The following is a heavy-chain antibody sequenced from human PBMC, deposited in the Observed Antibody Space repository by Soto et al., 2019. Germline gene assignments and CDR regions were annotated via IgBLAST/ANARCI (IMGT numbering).Heavy chain of an antibody. CDR3: AKGRDDYGTSYLDD. D-gene: IGHD4-17*01. V-gene: IGHV3-23*01. Sequence: PGESLKISCATSQFTFRSYGMNWVRQAPGKGLEWVSAISGSGGSTSYADSVKGRFIISRDYSKNTRYLQMNSLRAEDAAVYYCAKGRDDYGTSYLDDWGQGTLVTVSS. CDR1: QFTFRSYG. J-gene: IGHJ4*02. CDR2: ISGSGGST.